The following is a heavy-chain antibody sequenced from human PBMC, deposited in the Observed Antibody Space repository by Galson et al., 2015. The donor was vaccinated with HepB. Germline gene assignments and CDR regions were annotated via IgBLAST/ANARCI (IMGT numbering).Heavy chain of an antibody. J-gene: IGHJ6*02. V-gene: IGHV3-23*01. D-gene: IGHD3-3*01. CDR1: GFTFSSYA. Sequence: SLRLSCAASGFTFSSYAMSWVRQAPGKGLEWVSAISGSGGSTYYADSVKGRFTISRDNSKNTLYLQMNSLRAEDTAVYYCAKEAYRRVPSGYYMDYYYYGMDVWGQGTTVTVSS. CDR3: AKEAYRRVPSGYYMDYYYYGMDV. CDR2: ISGSGGST.